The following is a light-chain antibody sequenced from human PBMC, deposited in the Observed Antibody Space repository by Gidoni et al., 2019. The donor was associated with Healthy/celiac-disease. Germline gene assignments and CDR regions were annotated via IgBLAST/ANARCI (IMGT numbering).Light chain of an antibody. CDR1: QSVSSY. J-gene: IGKJ4*01. Sequence: EIVLTQSPATLSLSPGEQATLSCRASQSVSSYLAWYQQKPGQAPRLLIYDASNRATGIPARFSGSGSGTDFTLTISSLEPEDFAVYYCQQRSNWPPKLTFGGGTKLEIK. CDR3: QQRSNWPPKLT. CDR2: DAS. V-gene: IGKV3-11*01.